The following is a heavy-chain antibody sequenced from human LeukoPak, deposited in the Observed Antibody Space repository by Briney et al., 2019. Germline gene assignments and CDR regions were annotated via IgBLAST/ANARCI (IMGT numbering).Heavy chain of an antibody. V-gene: IGHV1-2*02. CDR2: INPNSGGT. CDR1: GYTFTGYY. D-gene: IGHD2-2*01. J-gene: IGHJ5*02. CDR3: AREKVVVVNWFDP. Sequence: EASVKVSCKASGYTFTGYYMHWVRQAPGQGLEWMGWINPNSGGTNYAQKFQGRVTMTRGTSISTAYMELSRLRSDDTAVYYCAREKVVVVNWFDPWGQGTLVTVSS.